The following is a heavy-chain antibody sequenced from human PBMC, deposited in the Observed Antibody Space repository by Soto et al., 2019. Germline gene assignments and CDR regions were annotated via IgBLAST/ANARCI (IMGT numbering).Heavy chain of an antibody. CDR2: ISWNGGSI. Sequence: GGSLRLSCAASGFTFDDYAMHWVRQAPGKGLEWVSGISWNGGSIGYAGSVKGRFTISRDTAKNSLYLQMNSLRAEDTALYYCAKDKSTAGNEGAHYYYDGMDVWGQGTTVTVSS. J-gene: IGHJ6*02. CDR3: AKDKSTAGNEGAHYYYDGMDV. D-gene: IGHD1-1*01. CDR1: GFTFDDYA. V-gene: IGHV3-9*01.